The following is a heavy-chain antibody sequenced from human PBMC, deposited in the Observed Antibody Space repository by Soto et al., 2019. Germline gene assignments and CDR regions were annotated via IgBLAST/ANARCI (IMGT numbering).Heavy chain of an antibody. V-gene: IGHV3-23*01. CDR1: GFSFDKYA. Sequence: WSLRLSCVASGFSFDKYAMAWVRQAPGKGLEWVSHVAAGGGHTYYAESVKGRFTISRDNSKNTLFLQINTLRADDTAIYFCARRTSFLGAFDYWGQGVLVTVSS. D-gene: IGHD3-16*02. J-gene: IGHJ4*02. CDR2: VAAGGGHT. CDR3: ARRTSFLGAFDY.